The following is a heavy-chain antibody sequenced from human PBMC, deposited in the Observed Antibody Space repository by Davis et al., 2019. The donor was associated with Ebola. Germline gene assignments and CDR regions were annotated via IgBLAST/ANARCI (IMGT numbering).Heavy chain of an antibody. Sequence: SVKVSCKASGYTFTGYYLHWVRQAPGQGLEWMGWINPNSGGTNFAQKFQGWVTMTRDTSISTAYMELSRLRSDDTAVYYCATSREGINYGDHSSFDYWGQGTLVTVSS. D-gene: IGHD4-17*01. CDR2: INPNSGGT. J-gene: IGHJ4*02. CDR3: ATSREGINYGDHSSFDY. V-gene: IGHV1-2*04. CDR1: GYTFTGYY.